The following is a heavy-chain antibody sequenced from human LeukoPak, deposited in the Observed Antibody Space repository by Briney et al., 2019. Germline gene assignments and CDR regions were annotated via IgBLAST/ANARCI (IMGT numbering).Heavy chain of an antibody. CDR3: ARHRNVDTAMVDY. D-gene: IGHD5-18*01. Sequence: PSETLSLTCTVSGGSIRGHYWSRIRQPPGKGLEWIGYIYYSGSTNYNPSLKSRVTISVDTSKNQFSLKLSSVTAADTAVYYCARHRNVDTAMVDYWGQGTLVTVSS. V-gene: IGHV4-59*08. J-gene: IGHJ4*02. CDR1: GGSIRGHY. CDR2: IYYSGST.